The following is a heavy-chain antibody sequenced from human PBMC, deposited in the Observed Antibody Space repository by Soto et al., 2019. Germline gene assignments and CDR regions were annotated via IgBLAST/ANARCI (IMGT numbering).Heavy chain of an antibody. CDR1: GFTFTSSA. CDR3: AQTRGLALAGTARFEY. CDR2: IVVGSGNT. J-gene: IGHJ2*01. Sequence: SVKVSCKASGFTFTSSAVQWVRQARGQRLEWIGWIVVGSGNTNYAQKFQERVTITTDKSTSTAYMELSSLRSGHTAVYYCAQTRGLALAGTARFEYWGRGNLVPVPS. V-gene: IGHV1-58*01. D-gene: IGHD6-19*01.